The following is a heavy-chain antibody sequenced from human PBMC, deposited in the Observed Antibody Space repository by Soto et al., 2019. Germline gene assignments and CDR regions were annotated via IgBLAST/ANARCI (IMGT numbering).Heavy chain of an antibody. CDR1: GDSMRSGDYY. CDR2: IYYSGNT. CDR3: ARQQWLVLNAFDI. Sequence: SETLSLTCTVSGDSMRSGDYYWSWIRQPPGKGLEWIGHIYYSGNTNYNPSLKSRVTISVDTSKNQFSLKLSSVTAADTAVYYCARQQWLVLNAFDIWGQGTMVTVSS. V-gene: IGHV4-61*08. D-gene: IGHD6-19*01. J-gene: IGHJ3*02.